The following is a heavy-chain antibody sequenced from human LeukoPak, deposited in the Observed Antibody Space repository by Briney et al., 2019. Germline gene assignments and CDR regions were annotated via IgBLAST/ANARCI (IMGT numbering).Heavy chain of an antibody. CDR2: INPNSGGT. CDR3: ARYSYGLNWYFDL. V-gene: IGHV1-2*02. D-gene: IGHD5-18*01. CDR1: GYTFTGYY. Sequence: GASVKVSCKASGYTFTGYYMHWVRQAPGQGLEWMGWINPNSGGTNYAQKFQGRVTMTRDTSISTAYMELSRQRSDDTAVYYCARYSYGLNWYFDLWGRGTLVTVSS. J-gene: IGHJ2*01.